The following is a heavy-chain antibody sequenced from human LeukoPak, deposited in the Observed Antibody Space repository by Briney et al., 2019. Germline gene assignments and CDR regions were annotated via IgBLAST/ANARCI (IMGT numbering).Heavy chain of an antibody. V-gene: IGHV3-23*01. Sequence: PEGSLRLSCAASGFTFSDYAMAWVRQAPGKGLDWVSSVGSGGGGGTYYADSVKGRFTISRDNSKNTLYLQMNSLRAEDTAVYYRANRGRYYFDYWGQGTLVTVSS. CDR1: GFTFSDYA. CDR2: VGSGGGGGT. D-gene: IGHD3-10*01. J-gene: IGHJ4*02. CDR3: ANRGRYYFDY.